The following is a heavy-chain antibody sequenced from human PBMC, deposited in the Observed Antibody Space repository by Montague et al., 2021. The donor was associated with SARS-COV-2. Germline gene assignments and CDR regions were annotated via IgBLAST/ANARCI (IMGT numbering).Heavy chain of an antibody. CDR1: GDSVSSNSAA. V-gene: IGHV6-1*01. J-gene: IGHJ6*02. D-gene: IGHD6-13*01. CDR2: TYYRSKWNN. CDR3: ARGSQVGSWPPTDSGMDV. Sequence: CAISGDSVSSNSAAWKWIRQSPSRGLEWLGRTYYRSKWNNGYAESVKSRITINPDTSKNQISMQLNSVTPEDTAVYYCARGSQVGSWPPTDSGMDVWGQGTKVTVSS.